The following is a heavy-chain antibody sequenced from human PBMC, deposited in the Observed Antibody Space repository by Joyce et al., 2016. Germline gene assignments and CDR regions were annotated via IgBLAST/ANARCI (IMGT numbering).Heavy chain of an antibody. J-gene: IGHJ4*02. CDR2: ISSSISDI. CDR3: ARTDYSCSGGSCSLTKFDY. CDR1: GFTFSRYR. V-gene: IGHV3-21*01. Sequence: EVQLVESGGGLVKPGGYLRLSCAASGFTFSRYRMNWVRQAPGKGLWWVSSISSSISDISYADTVKGRFTISRDNAKNSLYLQINSLRAEDTAVYYCARTDYSCSGGSCSLTKFDYWGQGTLVTVSS. D-gene: IGHD2-15*01.